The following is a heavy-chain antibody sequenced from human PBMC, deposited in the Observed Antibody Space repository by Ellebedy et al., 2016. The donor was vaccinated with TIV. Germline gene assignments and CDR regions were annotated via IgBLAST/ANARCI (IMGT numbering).Heavy chain of an antibody. CDR3: ARQGDTDYGDSLDNFDY. V-gene: IGHV4-61*01. CDR1: GGSVSSGSYY. Sequence: SETLSLXXTVSGGSVSSGSYYWSWIRQPPGKGLEWIGYIYYSGSTNYNPSLKSRVTISVDTSKNQFSLKLSSVTAADTAVYYCARQGDTDYGDSLDNFDYWGQGTLVTVSS. J-gene: IGHJ4*02. D-gene: IGHD4-17*01. CDR2: IYYSGST.